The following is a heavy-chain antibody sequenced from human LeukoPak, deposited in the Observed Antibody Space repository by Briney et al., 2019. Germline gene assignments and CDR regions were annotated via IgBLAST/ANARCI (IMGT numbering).Heavy chain of an antibody. CDR3: ARVATTSDYYYYYGMDV. Sequence: SVKVSCNASGGTFSSYAISWVRQAPGQGLEWMGGIIPIFGTANYAQKFQGRVTITADESTSTAYMELSSLRSEDTAVYYCARVATTSDYYYYYGMDVWGQGTTVTVSS. CDR1: GGTFSSYA. V-gene: IGHV1-69*13. D-gene: IGHD5-12*01. J-gene: IGHJ6*02. CDR2: IIPIFGTA.